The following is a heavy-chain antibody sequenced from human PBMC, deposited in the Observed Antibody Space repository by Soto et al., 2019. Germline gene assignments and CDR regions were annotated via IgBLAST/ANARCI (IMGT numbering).Heavy chain of an antibody. CDR3: ARGGSSSGYFDY. CDR1: GYTFTSYY. D-gene: IGHD6-6*01. V-gene: IGHV1-46*01. CDR2: INPSGGST. J-gene: IGHJ4*02. Sequence: ASVNVSCKASGYTFTSYYMHWLRQAPGQGLEWMGIINPSGGSTNYAQKFQGRVTMTRDTPTSTVYMELSRLRSEDTAVYYCARGGSSSGYFDYWGQGTLVTVSS.